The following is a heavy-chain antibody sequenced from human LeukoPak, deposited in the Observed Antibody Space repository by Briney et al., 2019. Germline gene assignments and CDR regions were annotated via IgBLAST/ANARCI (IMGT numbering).Heavy chain of an antibody. D-gene: IGHD3-10*01. CDR2: INHSGST. J-gene: IGHJ6*03. Sequence: SETLSLTCTVSGGSISSYYWSWIRQPPGKGLEWIGEINHSGSTNYNPSLKSRVTISVDTSKNQFSLKLSSVTAADTAVYYCARRIRITMVRGARSGYYYMDVWGKGTTVTISS. V-gene: IGHV4-34*01. CDR1: GGSISSYY. CDR3: ARRIRITMVRGARSGYYYMDV.